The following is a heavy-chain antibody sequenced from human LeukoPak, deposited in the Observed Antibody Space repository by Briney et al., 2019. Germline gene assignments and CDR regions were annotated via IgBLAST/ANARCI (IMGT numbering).Heavy chain of an antibody. CDR3: ARGRLQWVYSFYFDY. D-gene: IGHD5-24*01. Sequence: SETLSLTCAVYGGSFSGYYWSWIHQPPGKGLEWIGEINHSGSTNYNPSLKSRVTISVDTSKNQFSLKLSSVTAADTAVYYCARGRLQWVYSFYFDYWGQGTLVTVSS. J-gene: IGHJ4*02. V-gene: IGHV4-34*01. CDR1: GGSFSGYY. CDR2: INHSGST.